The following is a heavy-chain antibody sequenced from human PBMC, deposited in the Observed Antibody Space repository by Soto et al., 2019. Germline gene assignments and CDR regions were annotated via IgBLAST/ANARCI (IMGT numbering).Heavy chain of an antibody. CDR3: ARGSSGPIAAEYFQH. CDR1: GGTFSSYA. D-gene: IGHD6-19*01. CDR2: IIPIFGTA. Sequence: QVQLVQSGAEVKKPGSSVKVSCKASGGTFSSYAISWVRQAPGQGLEWMGGIIPIFGTANYAQKFQGRVTITADESXITAYVELSSLRSEDTAVYYCARGSSGPIAAEYFQHWGQGTLVTVSS. V-gene: IGHV1-69*12. J-gene: IGHJ1*01.